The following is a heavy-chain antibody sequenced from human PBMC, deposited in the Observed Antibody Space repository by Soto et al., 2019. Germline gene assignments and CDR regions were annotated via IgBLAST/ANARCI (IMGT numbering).Heavy chain of an antibody. J-gene: IGHJ4*02. CDR3: ARGLTSGDY. Sequence: XQSGAEVKNPGASVKVSCKASGYTFTSXXXXXXRQAPGQGLEWMSIINPNGGSTNYAXXLXXXVTXXXXXXXXXXXXELSSLRSEDTAVYYCARGLTSGDYWGQGTLVTVXS. V-gene: IGHV1-46*01. CDR2: INPNGGST. CDR1: GYTFTSXX.